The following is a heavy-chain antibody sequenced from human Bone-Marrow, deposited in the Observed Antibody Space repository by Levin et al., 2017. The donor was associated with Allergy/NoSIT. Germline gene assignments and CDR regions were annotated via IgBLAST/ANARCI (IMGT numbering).Heavy chain of an antibody. D-gene: IGHD5-18*01. J-gene: IGHJ4*02. V-gene: IGHV3-30*04. CDR2: ISSDGSKK. CDR1: GFTFTTYA. CDR3: AAIHGYSYGQFEF. Sequence: GGSLRLSCAASGFTFTTYAMHWVRQAPGKGLEWVAGISSDGSKKYDADSVKGRITISRDDAKNTVYLQMSSLRIEDTAVYYCAAIHGYSYGQFEFWGQGTQVTVSS.